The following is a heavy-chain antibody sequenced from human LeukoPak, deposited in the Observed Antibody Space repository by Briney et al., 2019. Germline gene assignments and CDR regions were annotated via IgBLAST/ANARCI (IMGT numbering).Heavy chain of an antibody. CDR3: AGPNWFDP. J-gene: IGHJ5*02. CDR2: IYYSGST. Sequence: TSGTLSLTRTVPGGSISSYYWSWIRQPPGKGLEWIGYIYYSGSTNYNPSLKSRVTISVDTSKNQFSLKLSSVTAADTAVYYCAGPNWFDPWGQGTLVTVSS. V-gene: IGHV4-59*01. CDR1: GGSISSYY.